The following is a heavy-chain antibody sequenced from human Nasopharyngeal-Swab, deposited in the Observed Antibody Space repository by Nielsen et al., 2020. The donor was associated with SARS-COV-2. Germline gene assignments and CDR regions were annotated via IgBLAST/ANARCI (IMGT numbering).Heavy chain of an antibody. CDR3: ARAVRLYYYASGSFHD. Sequence: SETLSLTCAVSGGSLISNYWWTWVRPSPGKGLEWIGEINHHGNINYNPSLKSRVTISVDQSKNHFSLTLDSVTGADMAVYYCARAVRLYYYASGSFHDWGQGALVTVSS. V-gene: IGHV4-4*02. J-gene: IGHJ4*02. D-gene: IGHD3-10*01. CDR1: GGSLISNYW. CDR2: INHHGNI.